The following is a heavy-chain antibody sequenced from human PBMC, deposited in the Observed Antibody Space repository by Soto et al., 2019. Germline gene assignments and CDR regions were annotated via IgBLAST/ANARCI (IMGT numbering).Heavy chain of an antibody. D-gene: IGHD3-3*01. J-gene: IGHJ4*02. CDR3: ARGPRFGR. CDR1: GGSISSGGYS. Sequence: QLQLQESGSGLVKPSQTLSLTCAVSGGSISSGGYSWSWIRQPPGKGLEWIGYIYHSGNTYYNPSLKTRVTISVDRAKNQFSLKLSSVTAAATVVYYLARGPRFGRWGQRNLVTVSS. V-gene: IGHV4-30-2*01. CDR2: IYHSGNT.